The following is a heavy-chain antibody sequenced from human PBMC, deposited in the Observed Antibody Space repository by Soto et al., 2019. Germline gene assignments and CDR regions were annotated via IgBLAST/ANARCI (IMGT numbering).Heavy chain of an antibody. CDR3: ASWHEREHAYDV. D-gene: IGHD1-1*01. J-gene: IGHJ3*01. CDR1: GLTVSGKKY. V-gene: IGHV3-53*01. CDR2: LYDVDGS. Sequence: GSLRLSCAAFGLTVSGKKYVAWVRQAPGKGLEWVSALYDVDGSFYADSAKGRFTTSSDSSKTTVYLQMNGLRPDDTAVYYCASWHEREHAYDVWGQGTTVTVSS.